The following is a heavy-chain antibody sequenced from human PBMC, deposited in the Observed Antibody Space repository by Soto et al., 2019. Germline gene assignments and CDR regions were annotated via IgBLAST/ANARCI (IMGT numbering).Heavy chain of an antibody. J-gene: IGHJ6*02. Sequence: QVQLVQSGAEVKKPGASVKVSCKASGYTFTTYDISWVRQAPGQGLEWMGRISTYNGNTNYPQSLQGRLTMTTDTSTTTAYMELSSLRSDDTAVYYCARDPYHGLLVNAPNLYGMDVWGQGTTVTVSS. V-gene: IGHV1-18*01. CDR1: GYTFTTYD. CDR3: ARDPYHGLLVNAPNLYGMDV. CDR2: ISTYNGNT. D-gene: IGHD2-8*01.